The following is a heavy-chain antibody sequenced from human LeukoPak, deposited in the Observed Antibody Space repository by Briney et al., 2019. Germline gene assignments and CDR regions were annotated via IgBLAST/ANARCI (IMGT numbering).Heavy chain of an antibody. CDR3: ARPQPDYYVTGAFDI. Sequence: PSETLSLTCTVSGGSISSYYWSWIRQPAGKGLEWIGRIYTSGSTNYNPSLKSRVTISVDTSKNQFSLKLSSVTAADTAVYYCARPQPDYYVTGAFDIWGQGTMVTVSS. CDR1: GGSISSYY. CDR2: IYTSGST. V-gene: IGHV4-4*07. D-gene: IGHD3-10*02. J-gene: IGHJ3*02.